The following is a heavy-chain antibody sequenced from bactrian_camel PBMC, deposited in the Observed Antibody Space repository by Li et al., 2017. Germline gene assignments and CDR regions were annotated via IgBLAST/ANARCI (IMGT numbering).Heavy chain of an antibody. V-gene: IGHV3S53*01. J-gene: IGHJ6*01. D-gene: IGHD3*01. Sequence: HVQLVESGGGSVQSGQSLRLSCGVSGDTYSSYCLGWFRQAPGKEGEGVATWKRVGSISYADSVKGRFTISRDNAKNTVWLRMNGLKPADTAVYYCVRDLLGPDGYWGQGTQVTVS. CDR2: WKRVGSI. CDR3: VRDLLGPDGY. CDR1: GDTYSSYC.